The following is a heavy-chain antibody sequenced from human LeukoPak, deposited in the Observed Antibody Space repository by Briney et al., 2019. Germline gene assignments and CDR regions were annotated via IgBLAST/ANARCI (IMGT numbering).Heavy chain of an antibody. CDR1: GLTFSSYW. CDR3: ASTHVLLWFGELQYYFDY. J-gene: IGHJ4*02. D-gene: IGHD3-10*01. CDR2: IKQDGSEK. V-gene: IGHV3-7*01. Sequence: GGSLRLSCAASGLTFSSYWMSWVRQAPGKGLEWVANIKQDGSEKYYVDSVKGRFTISRDNAKNSLYLQMNSLRAEDTAVYYCASTHVLLWFGELQYYFDYWGQGTLVTVSS.